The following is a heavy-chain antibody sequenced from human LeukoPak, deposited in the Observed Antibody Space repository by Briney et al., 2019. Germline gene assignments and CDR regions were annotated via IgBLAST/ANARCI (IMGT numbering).Heavy chain of an antibody. J-gene: IGHJ4*02. CDR1: GDSVSSNNVA. D-gene: IGHD3-16*01. V-gene: IGHV6-1*01. CDR2: TKYGSKWYN. CDR3: ARSLSWGFDY. Sequence: SQTLSLTCDISGDSVSSNNVAWNWIRQSPSRGLEWLGKTKYGSKWYNDYAVSVKSRTTINSDTTRNQFALQIGSVTPEDTAVYYCARSLSWGFDYWGQGILVTVSS.